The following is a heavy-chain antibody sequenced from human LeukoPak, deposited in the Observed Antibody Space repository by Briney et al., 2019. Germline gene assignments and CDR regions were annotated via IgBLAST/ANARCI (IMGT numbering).Heavy chain of an antibody. CDR1: GGSFSGYY. V-gene: IGHV4-34*01. D-gene: IGHD1-26*01. CDR3: ARAPSGSYYSAYFQH. J-gene: IGHJ1*01. Sequence: SETLSLTCAVYGGSFSGYYWSWIRQPPGKGLEWIGEINHSGSTNYNPSLKSRVTISVDTSKNQFSLKLSSVTAADTAVYYCARAPSGSYYSAYFQHWGQGTLVTVSS. CDR2: INHSGST.